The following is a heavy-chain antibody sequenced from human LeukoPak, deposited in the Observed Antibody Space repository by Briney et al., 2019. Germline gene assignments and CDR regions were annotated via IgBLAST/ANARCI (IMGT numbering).Heavy chain of an antibody. V-gene: IGHV4-39*07. CDR1: DVSIKNSSFS. J-gene: IGHJ4*02. CDR3: ARAPTRSSDTVTGYLFDS. CDR2: IYFTGSS. D-gene: IGHD3-9*01. Sequence: SETLSLTCSISDVSIKNSSFSWGWIRQPPGRGLEWIGNIYFTGSSYYNPSLMRRVTISVDTSKNQCSLKLGSVTAADTAVYYCARAPTRSSDTVTGYLFDSWGQGTLVTVSS.